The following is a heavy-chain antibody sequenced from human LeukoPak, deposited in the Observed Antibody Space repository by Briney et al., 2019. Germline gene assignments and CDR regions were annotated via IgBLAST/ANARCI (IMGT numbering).Heavy chain of an antibody. D-gene: IGHD6-25*01. V-gene: IGHV3-30*18. CDR3: AKDFSPSAASLYYFDY. CDR2: ISYDGSNK. J-gene: IGHJ4*02. CDR1: GFTFSSYG. Sequence: PGGSLRLSCAASGFTFSSYGMHWVRQAPGKGLEWVAVISYDGSNKYYADSVKGRFTISRDNSKNTLYLQMNSLRAEDTAVYYCAKDFSPSAASLYYFDYWGQGTLVTVSS.